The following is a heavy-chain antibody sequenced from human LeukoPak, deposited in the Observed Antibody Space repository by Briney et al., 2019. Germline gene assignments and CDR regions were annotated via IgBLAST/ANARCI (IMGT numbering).Heavy chain of an antibody. V-gene: IGHV3-23*01. J-gene: IGHJ4*02. CDR2: ISASGGHT. D-gene: IGHD5-18*01. CDR1: GFTFSSYD. CDR3: AKRVQLTY. Sequence: GGSLRLSCTASGFTFSSYDMNWARQAPGQGLEWVSTISASGGHTYYADSVRGRFTISRDNSKNTLYLQMNDLRAEDTAIYYCAKRVQLTYWGQGTLVTVSS.